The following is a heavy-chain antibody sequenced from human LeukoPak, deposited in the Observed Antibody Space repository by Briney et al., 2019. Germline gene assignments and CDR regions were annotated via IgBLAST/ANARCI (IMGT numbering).Heavy chain of an antibody. J-gene: IGHJ5*02. V-gene: IGHV3-21*04. Sequence: GGSLRLSCAASGFTFSSYAMSWVRQAPGKGLEWVSAISSSSSYIYYADSVKGRFTISRDNAKNSLYLQMNSLRAEDTAVYYCAVAGSPYNWFDPWGQGTLVTVSS. CDR2: ISSSSSYI. D-gene: IGHD6-19*01. CDR3: AVAGSPYNWFDP. CDR1: GFTFSSYA.